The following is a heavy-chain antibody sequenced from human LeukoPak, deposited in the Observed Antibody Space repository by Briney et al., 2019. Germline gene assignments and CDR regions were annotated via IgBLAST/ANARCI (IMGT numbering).Heavy chain of an antibody. CDR3: ARDRSTPYGMDV. CDR2: ISYDGSNK. D-gene: IGHD2-2*01. CDR1: GFTFSSYA. J-gene: IGHJ6*02. Sequence: GGSLRLSCAASGFTFSSYAMHWVRQAPGKGLEWVAVISYDGSNKYYADSVKGRSTISRDNSKNTLYLQMNSLRAEDTAEYYCARDRSTPYGMDVWGQGTTVTVSS. V-gene: IGHV3-30-3*01.